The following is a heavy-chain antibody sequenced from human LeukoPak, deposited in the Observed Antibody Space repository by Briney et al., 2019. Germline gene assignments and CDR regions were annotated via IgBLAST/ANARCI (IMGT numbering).Heavy chain of an antibody. Sequence: GGSLRLSCAASGFIVNSYAMSWVRQAPGKGLAWVSLIYSDGVTQYADSVKGRFTISRDNSKNTLYLQMNSLRAEDTAVYYCAKDQVGRDYYYYGMDVWGQGTTVTVSS. V-gene: IGHV3-53*01. CDR1: GFIVNSYA. CDR3: AKDQVGRDYYYYGMDV. CDR2: IYSDGVT. J-gene: IGHJ6*02. D-gene: IGHD3/OR15-3a*01.